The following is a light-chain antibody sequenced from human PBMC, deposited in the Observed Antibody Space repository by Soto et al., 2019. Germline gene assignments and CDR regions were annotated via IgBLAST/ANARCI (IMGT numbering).Light chain of an antibody. J-gene: IGKJ1*01. CDR2: GAS. CDR1: QSVSSNY. V-gene: IGKV3-20*01. CDR3: QQFGRSPPSWT. Sequence: ETVLTQSPGTLSLSPGERATLSCRASQSVSSNYLAWYQQKPGQAPRLLIYGASTRATGIPDRFSGSGSGTALTLPLRRLETEDFAVYYCQQFGRSPPSWTFGQGTKVEIK.